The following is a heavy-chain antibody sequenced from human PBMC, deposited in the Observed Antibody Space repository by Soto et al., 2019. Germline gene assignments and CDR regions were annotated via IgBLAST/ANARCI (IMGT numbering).Heavy chain of an antibody. V-gene: IGHV1-18*01. CDR3: AGDAPGMFYDILTGYQRFDY. D-gene: IGHD3-9*01. CDR1: GYTFTSYG. J-gene: IGHJ4*02. Sequence: ASVKVSCKASGYTFTSYGISWLRQPPGQGLEWMGWISAYNGNTNYAQKLQGSVTMTTDTSMSTAYMELSSLRSDDTAVYYCAGDAPGMFYDILTGYQRFDYWGQGTLVTVSS. CDR2: ISAYNGNT.